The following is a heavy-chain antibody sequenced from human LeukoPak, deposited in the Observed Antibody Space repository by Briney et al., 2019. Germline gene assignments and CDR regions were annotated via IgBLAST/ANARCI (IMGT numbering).Heavy chain of an antibody. CDR2: INPSGGST. Sequence: ASVKVSCKASGYTFTSYYMHLVRRAPGQGLEWMGIINPSGGSTSYAQKFQGRVTMTRDTSTSTVYMELSSLRSEDTAVYYCARGGTTVAFDIWGQGTMVTVSS. J-gene: IGHJ3*02. CDR1: GYTFTSYY. V-gene: IGHV1-46*01. CDR3: ARGGTTVAFDI. D-gene: IGHD1-1*01.